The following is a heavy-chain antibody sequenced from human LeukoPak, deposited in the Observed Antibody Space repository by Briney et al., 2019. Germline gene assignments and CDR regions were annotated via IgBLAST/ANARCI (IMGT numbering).Heavy chain of an antibody. D-gene: IGHD3-22*01. J-gene: IGHJ6*03. CDR3: ARDAVRYDSSGYYYNYYYYMDV. V-gene: IGHV1-69*05. Sequence: SVKVSCKSSGYTFGGFYMHWVRRAPGQGLEWMGGIIPIFGTANYAQKFQGRVTITTDESTSTAYMELSSLRSEDTAVYYCARDAVRYDSSGYYYNYYYYMDVWGKGTTVTVSS. CDR1: GYTFGGFY. CDR2: IIPIFGTA.